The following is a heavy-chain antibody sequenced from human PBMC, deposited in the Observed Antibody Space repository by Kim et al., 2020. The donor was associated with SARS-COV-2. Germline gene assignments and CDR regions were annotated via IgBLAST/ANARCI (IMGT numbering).Heavy chain of an antibody. CDR3: AKDLAVFGTPAHNWFES. V-gene: IGHV3-9*01. Sequence: SGKGRFTIARDNAKNSLFLQMNSLRAEDTGIYYCAKDLAVFGTPAHNWFESWGQGTLVTVSS. D-gene: IGHD1-1*01. J-gene: IGHJ5*01.